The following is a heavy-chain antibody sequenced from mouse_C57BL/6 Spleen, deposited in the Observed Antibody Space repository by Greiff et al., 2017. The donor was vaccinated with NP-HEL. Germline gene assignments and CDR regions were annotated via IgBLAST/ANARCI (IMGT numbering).Heavy chain of an antibody. V-gene: IGHV1-20*01. CDR2: INPYNGDT. Sequence: EVQLVESGPELVKPGDSVKISCKASGYSFTGYFMNWVMQSHGKSLEWIGRINPYNGDTFYNQKFKGKATLTVDKSSSSAHMELRSLTSEDSAVYYCALYYGSRGYFDYWGQGTTLTVSS. D-gene: IGHD1-1*01. J-gene: IGHJ2*01. CDR1: GYSFTGYF. CDR3: ALYYGSRGYFDY.